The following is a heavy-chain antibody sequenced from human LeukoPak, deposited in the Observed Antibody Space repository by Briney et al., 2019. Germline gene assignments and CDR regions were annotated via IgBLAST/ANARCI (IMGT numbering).Heavy chain of an antibody. CDR2: ISGSGGST. J-gene: IGHJ4*02. Sequence: QPGGSLRLSCAASGFTFSSYAMSWVRQAPGKGLEWVSAISGSGGSTYYADSVKGRFTISRDNSKNTLYLQMNSLRAEDTAEYYCAKDDYYYGSGSYYDWGQGTLVTVSS. V-gene: IGHV3-23*01. CDR3: AKDDYYYGSGSYYD. CDR1: GFTFSSYA. D-gene: IGHD3-10*01.